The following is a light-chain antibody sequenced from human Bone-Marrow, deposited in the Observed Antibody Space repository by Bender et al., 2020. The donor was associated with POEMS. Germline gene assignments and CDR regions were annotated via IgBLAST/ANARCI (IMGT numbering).Light chain of an antibody. Sequence: QSALIQPTSVSGSPGQSITLSCTGTNSDVGYNFVSWYQQHPGKAPTLLIYEVSNRPSGVSNRFSGSKSDNTASLTISGLQAEDEADYYCSSYTSSSTYLFGTRTKVTVL. CDR1: NSDVGYNF. CDR2: EVS. J-gene: IGLJ1*01. CDR3: SSYTSSSTYL. V-gene: IGLV2-14*03.